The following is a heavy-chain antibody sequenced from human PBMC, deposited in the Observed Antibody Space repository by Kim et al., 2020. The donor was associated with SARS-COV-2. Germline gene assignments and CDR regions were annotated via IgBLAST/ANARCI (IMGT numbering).Heavy chain of an antibody. J-gene: IGHJ3*02. V-gene: IGHV3-21*01. D-gene: IGHD3-16*01. CDR3: ARDGNGRFDVFDI. Sequence: YYADSGRGRFTISRDNAKKSLYLQMNSLRAEDTAVYYCARDGNGRFDVFDIWGQGTMVTVSS.